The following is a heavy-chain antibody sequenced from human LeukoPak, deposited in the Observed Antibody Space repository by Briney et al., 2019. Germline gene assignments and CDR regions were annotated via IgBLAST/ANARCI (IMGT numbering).Heavy chain of an antibody. CDR2: IYNSGST. J-gene: IGHJ5*02. Sequence: SETLSLTCTVSGGSVSSYYRGWIRLPAGEWLEWIGRIYNSGSTNYNPSLKSRVTMSVDTSKNQFSLKLSSVTAADTAVYYCARWYRVWFDPWGQGTLVTVS. CDR3: ARWYRVWFDP. D-gene: IGHD6-13*01. CDR1: GGSVSSYY. V-gene: IGHV4-4*07.